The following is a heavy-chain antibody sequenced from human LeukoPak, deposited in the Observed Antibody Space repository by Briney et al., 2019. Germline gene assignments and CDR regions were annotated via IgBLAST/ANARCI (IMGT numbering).Heavy chain of an antibody. CDR2: INPNSGGK. D-gene: IGHD6-19*01. CDR3: ASTDVIVVAGQGSDY. Sequence: GASVKVSCKASGYTFTGYYMHWVRQAPGQGLEWMGWINPNSGGKNYAQKFQGRVTMTRDTSITTAYMELSRLRSDDTAVYYCASTDVIVVAGQGSDYWGQGTLVTVSS. CDR1: GYTFTGYY. J-gene: IGHJ4*02. V-gene: IGHV1-2*02.